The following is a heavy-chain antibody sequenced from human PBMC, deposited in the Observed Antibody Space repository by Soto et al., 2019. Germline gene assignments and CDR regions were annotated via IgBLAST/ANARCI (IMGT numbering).Heavy chain of an antibody. Sequence: SVKISCKASGRTFSSYALTWVRQAPGQGLDWMGEIVLIYASVNYAQKFQGRATITADGSADTAHMDLSSLTYEDTAVYFCASAGFSGSFYPYWGQGTLVTVSS. J-gene: IGHJ4*02. V-gene: IGHV1-69*01. CDR3: ASAGFSGSFYPY. D-gene: IGHD1-26*01. CDR1: GRTFSSYA. CDR2: IVLIYASV.